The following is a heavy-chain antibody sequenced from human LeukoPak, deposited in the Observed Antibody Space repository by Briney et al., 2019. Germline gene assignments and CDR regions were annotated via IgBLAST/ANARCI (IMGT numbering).Heavy chain of an antibody. V-gene: IGHV3-7*01. D-gene: IGHD2-15*01. Sequence: GGSLRLSCAASGFTFSSYWMCWVRQAPGKGLEWVANIKQDGSEKYYVGSVKGRFTISRDNAKNSLYLQMNSLRAEDTAVYYCARDAYVVVAAKDYWGQGTLVTVSS. CDR2: IKQDGSEK. CDR3: ARDAYVVVAAKDY. J-gene: IGHJ4*02. CDR1: GFTFSSYW.